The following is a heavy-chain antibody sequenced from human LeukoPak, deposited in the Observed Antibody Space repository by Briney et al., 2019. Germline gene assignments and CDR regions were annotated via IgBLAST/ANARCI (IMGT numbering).Heavy chain of an antibody. CDR2: INPSGGST. CDR3: ARETHDYSNYGLDYYYYYYMDV. Sequence: VSVKVSCKASGYTFTSYYMHWVRQAPGQGLEWMGIINPSGGSTSYAQKFQGRVTMTRDTSTSTVYMELSSLRSEDTAVYYCARETHDYSNYGLDYYYYYYMDVWGKGTTVTVSS. V-gene: IGHV1-46*01. J-gene: IGHJ6*03. D-gene: IGHD4-11*01. CDR1: GYTFTSYY.